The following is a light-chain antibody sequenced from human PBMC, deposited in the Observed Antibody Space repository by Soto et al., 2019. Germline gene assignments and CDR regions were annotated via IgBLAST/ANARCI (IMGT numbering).Light chain of an antibody. CDR2: GAS. CDR1: QTVLYRSSNKSY. V-gene: IGKV4-1*01. Sequence: DIVMTQSPDFLAVSLGERATITCKSSQTVLYRSSNKSYLAWYQQRPEQPPRLLIYGASSRATGIPDRFSGSGSGTDFTLTISRLEPEDFSVYYCHQYGTAPLTFGPGTKVDIK. J-gene: IGKJ3*01. CDR3: HQYGTAPLT.